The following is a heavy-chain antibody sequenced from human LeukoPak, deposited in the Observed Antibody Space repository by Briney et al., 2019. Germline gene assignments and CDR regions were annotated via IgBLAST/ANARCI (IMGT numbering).Heavy chain of an antibody. D-gene: IGHD2-2*02. CDR3: ATGRNRYCSSTSCYRIVVGAFDI. V-gene: IGHV1-8*03. J-gene: IGHJ3*02. Sequence: GASVKVSCKASGYTFTSYDINWVRQATGQGLEWMGWMNPNSGNTGYAQKFQGRVTITRNTSISTAYMELSSLRSEDTAVYYCATGRNRYCSSTSCYRIVVGAFDIWGQGTMVTVSS. CDR1: GYTFTSYD. CDR2: MNPNSGNT.